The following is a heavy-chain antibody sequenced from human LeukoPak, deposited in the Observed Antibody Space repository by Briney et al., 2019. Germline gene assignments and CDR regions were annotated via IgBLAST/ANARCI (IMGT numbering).Heavy chain of an antibody. CDR1: GGSISSYY. J-gene: IGHJ6*02. V-gene: IGHV4-59*08. D-gene: IGHD2-2*01. CDR2: IYYSGST. CDR3: ARLRGGYCSSTSCQKPNYYYYGMDV. Sequence: SETLSLTCTVSGGSISSYYWSWIRQPPGKGLEWIGYIYYSGSTNYNPSLKSRVTISVDTSKNQFSLKLSSVTAADTAVYYCARLRGGYCSSTSCQKPNYYYYGMDVWGQGTTVTVSS.